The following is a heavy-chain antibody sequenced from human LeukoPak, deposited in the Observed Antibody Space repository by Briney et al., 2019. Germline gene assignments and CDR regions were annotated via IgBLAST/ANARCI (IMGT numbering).Heavy chain of an antibody. CDR2: IYYSGST. CDR1: GGSISSSSYY. J-gene: IGHJ4*02. D-gene: IGHD2-2*01. CDR3: ARYAPVGGFDY. V-gene: IGHV4-39*01. Sequence: KPSETPSPTCTVSGGSISSSSYYWGWIRQPPRKGLGWIGSIYYSGSTYYNPSLKSRVTISVDTSKNQFSLKLSSVTAADTAVYYCARYAPVGGFDYWGQGTLVTVSS.